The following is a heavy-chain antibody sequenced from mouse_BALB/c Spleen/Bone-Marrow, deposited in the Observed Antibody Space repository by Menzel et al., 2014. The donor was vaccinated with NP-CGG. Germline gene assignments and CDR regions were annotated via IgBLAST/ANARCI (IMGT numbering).Heavy chain of an antibody. CDR3: ARLPFDY. V-gene: IGHV5-12-2*01. J-gene: IGHJ2*01. CDR2: ISNSGGSI. Sequence: EVQLVESGGGLVQPGGSLKLSCAASGFTFSSYTMSWVRQTPEKRLEWVAYISNSGGSIYYPDTVKGRFTISRDNAKNTLYLQMSSLKSEDTAMYYCARLPFDYWGQGTTLTVSS. CDR1: GFTFSSYT.